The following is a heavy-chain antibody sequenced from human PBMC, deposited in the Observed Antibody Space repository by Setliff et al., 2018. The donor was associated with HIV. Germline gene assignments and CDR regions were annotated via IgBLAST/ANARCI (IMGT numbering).Heavy chain of an antibody. V-gene: IGHV1-18*01. D-gene: IGHD3-3*01. CDR1: GYTFTSYG. J-gene: IGHJ4*02. CDR2: ISAYNGNT. Sequence: GASVKVSCKASGYTFTSYGISWVRQAPGQGLEWMGWISAYNGNTNYAQKFQGRVTITADKSTTTAYMELSSLRSEDTAVYYCMRDSDNFWSGYYAAFDYWGQGTLVTAPQ. CDR3: MRDSDNFWSGYYAAFDY.